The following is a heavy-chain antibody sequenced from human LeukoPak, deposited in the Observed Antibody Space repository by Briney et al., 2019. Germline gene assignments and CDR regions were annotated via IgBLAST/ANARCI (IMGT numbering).Heavy chain of an antibody. CDR1: GFTFSYYW. D-gene: IGHD1-1*01. Sequence: GGSLRLSCVASGFTFSYYWMSWVRQAPGKGLEWVATIEPDGRQKYYVDSVRGRFTISRDNPQKSLYLQMNSLRAEDTAVYYCASVTNLDVWSQGATVIVSS. J-gene: IGHJ6*02. CDR2: IEPDGRQK. CDR3: ASVTNLDV. V-gene: IGHV3-7*01.